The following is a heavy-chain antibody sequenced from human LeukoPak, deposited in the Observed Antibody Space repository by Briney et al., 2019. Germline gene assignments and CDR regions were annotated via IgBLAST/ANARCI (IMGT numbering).Heavy chain of an antibody. CDR2: IYTSGGT. CDR3: ARGGGGWFIDY. D-gene: IGHD6-19*01. V-gene: IGHV4-4*07. J-gene: IGHJ4*02. Sequence: SEILSLSCTVSGCTISSHYLRWVRQPPGQGLEWIGRIYTSGGTTYNPSLMSRVTMSVDTSKNQFSLKPTSVTAADTAVYYGARGGGGWFIDYWGQGTLVTVSS. CDR1: GCTISSHY.